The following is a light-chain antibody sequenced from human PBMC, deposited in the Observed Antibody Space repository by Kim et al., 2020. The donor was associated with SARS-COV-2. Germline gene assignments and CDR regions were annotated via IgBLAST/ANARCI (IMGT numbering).Light chain of an antibody. V-gene: IGKV3-20*01. J-gene: IGKJ1*01. CDR3: QQYGSSPWT. CDR2: GAS. CDR1: QSVSSSY. Sequence: SPGERATPSCRASQSVSSSYVAWYQQKPVQAPRLLIYGASSRATGIPDRFSGSGSGTDFTLTISRLEPEDFAVYYCQQYGSSPWTFGQGTKVDIK.